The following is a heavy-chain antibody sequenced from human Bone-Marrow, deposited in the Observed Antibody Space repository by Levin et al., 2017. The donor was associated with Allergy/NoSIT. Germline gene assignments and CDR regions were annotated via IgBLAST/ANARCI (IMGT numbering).Heavy chain of an antibody. D-gene: IGHD5-18*01. J-gene: IGHJ5*02. V-gene: IGHV5-51*01. CDR1: GYRFTNYW. CDR2: IYPDDSDT. Sequence: GGSLRLSCQGSGYRFTNYWIGWVRQMPGKGLEWMGMIYPDDSDTRYSPSFQGLVTISVDKSISTAYLQWNSLKASDTAMYYCARHRRPGRGYSSADPWGQGTLVTVSS. CDR3: ARHRRPGRGYSSADP.